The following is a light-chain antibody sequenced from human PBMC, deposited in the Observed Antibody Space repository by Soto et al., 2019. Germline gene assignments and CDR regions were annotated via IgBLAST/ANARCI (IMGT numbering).Light chain of an antibody. CDR1: QSVGVD. Sequence: EIVLTQSPATLSLSPGERATLSCRASQSVGVDLAWYQQKTGQAPRLLIFDASTRASGIPAKFSGSGSGTDFTLTISSLEPDDFAVYYCQQRKNWPPLTFGGGTRVEIK. CDR2: DAS. CDR3: QQRKNWPPLT. J-gene: IGKJ4*01. V-gene: IGKV3-11*01.